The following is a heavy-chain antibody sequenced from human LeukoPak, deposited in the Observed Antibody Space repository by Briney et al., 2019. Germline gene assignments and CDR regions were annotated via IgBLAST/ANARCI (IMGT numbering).Heavy chain of an antibody. CDR1: GGSISSYY. Sequence: SETLSLTCTVSGGSISSYYWSWIRQPPGKGLEWIGYIYYGGSTNYNASLKRRVTISLDTSKNQFSLKVSSVTAADTAVYYCARVTRGYSYGPLDYWGQGILVTVSS. D-gene: IGHD5-18*01. CDR2: IYYGGST. CDR3: ARVTRGYSYGPLDY. J-gene: IGHJ4*02. V-gene: IGHV4-59*01.